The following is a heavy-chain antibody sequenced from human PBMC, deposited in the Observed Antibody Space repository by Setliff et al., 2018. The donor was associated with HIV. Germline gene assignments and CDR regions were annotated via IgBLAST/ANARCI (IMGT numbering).Heavy chain of an antibody. CDR1: GGSITSSGYH. CDR2: IYYSGDT. CDR3: TRHRGPPWDAFDI. J-gene: IGHJ3*02. Sequence: SETLSLTCSVSGGSITSSGYHWGWIRQPPGKGLEWIGNIYYSGDTFYNASLRSRLTLSVDTSKNQFSLKLNSVTASDTAMYYCTRHRGPPWDAFDIWGQGTMVNRLL. V-gene: IGHV4-39*01.